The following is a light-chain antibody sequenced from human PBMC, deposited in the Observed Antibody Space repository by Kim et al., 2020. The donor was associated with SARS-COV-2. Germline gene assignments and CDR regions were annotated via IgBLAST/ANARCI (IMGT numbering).Light chain of an antibody. CDR3: QQRSNWPPIT. CDR1: QIVSSY. V-gene: IGKV3-11*01. CDR2: DAS. J-gene: IGKJ5*01. Sequence: SPGERATLSCRASQIVSSYLAWYQQKPGQAPRLLIYDASNRATGIPARFSGSGSGTDFTLTISSLEPEDFAVYYCQQRSNWPPITFGQGTRLEIK.